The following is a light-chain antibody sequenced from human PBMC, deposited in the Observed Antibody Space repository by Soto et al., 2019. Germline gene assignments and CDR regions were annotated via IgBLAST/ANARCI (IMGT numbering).Light chain of an antibody. Sequence: IQLTQSPSSPSASVGDRVTITCRASQGISNYLAWYQQKPGKAPKLLLYIASTLQGGVPSRFSGSGSGTDFSLTISSLQPEDVATYYCQYLNSFPLTFGGGTKVEIK. CDR1: QGISNY. CDR2: IAS. CDR3: QYLNSFPLT. V-gene: IGKV1-9*01. J-gene: IGKJ4*01.